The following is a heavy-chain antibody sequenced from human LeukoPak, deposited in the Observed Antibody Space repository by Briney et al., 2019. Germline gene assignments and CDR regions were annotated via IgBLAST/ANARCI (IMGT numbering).Heavy chain of an antibody. CDR2: TYYRSKWFN. V-gene: IGHV6-1*01. CDR1: GDSVSSNSGA. Sequence: SQSLSLTCAISGDSVSSNSGAWNWIRQSPSRGLEWLGRTYYRSKWFNDYAVSMKGRITINPDTSKNQFSLQLNSVTPEDTAVYYCARGVAVAGQIFDFWGQGTLVTVSS. D-gene: IGHD6-19*01. CDR3: ARGVAVAGQIFDF. J-gene: IGHJ4*02.